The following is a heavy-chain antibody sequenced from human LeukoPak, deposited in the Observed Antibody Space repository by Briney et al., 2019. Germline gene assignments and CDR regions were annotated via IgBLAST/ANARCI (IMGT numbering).Heavy chain of an antibody. CDR1: GFTFSSYE. Sequence: ARGSLRLSCAASGFTFSSYEMNWVRQAPGKGLEWVSYISSSASRIDYADSVKGRFTISRDNARNSLYLQMDSLRAEDTAVYYCARELETSGFDPWGQGTLVTVSS. CDR3: ARELETSGFDP. V-gene: IGHV3-48*03. J-gene: IGHJ5*02. CDR2: ISSSASRI. D-gene: IGHD6-19*01.